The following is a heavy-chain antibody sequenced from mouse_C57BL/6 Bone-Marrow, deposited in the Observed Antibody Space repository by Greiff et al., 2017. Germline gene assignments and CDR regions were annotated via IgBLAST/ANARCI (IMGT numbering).Heavy chain of an antibody. V-gene: IGHV5-6*01. Sequence: VQLTESGGALLKPGGSLQLSCAASGSTFRSSGMSWVRQTPDKRLGWVATIRSGGSYTYYPDSVKGRFTISRDNAKNTLYLQMSSLKSEDTAMYYCARLSPFAYWGQGTLVTVSA. CDR1: GSTFRSSG. CDR3: ARLSPFAY. J-gene: IGHJ3*01. D-gene: IGHD6-2*01. CDR2: IRSGGSYT.